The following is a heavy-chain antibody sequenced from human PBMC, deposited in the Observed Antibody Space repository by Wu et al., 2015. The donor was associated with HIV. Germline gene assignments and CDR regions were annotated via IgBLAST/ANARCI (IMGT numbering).Heavy chain of an antibody. CDR1: GYTFTAYY. J-gene: IGHJ5*02. V-gene: IGHV1-2*02. D-gene: IGHD5-12*01. CDR3: ARGREYKEYDMGNWLDP. Sequence: QVQLVQSGAEVKKPGASVKVSCKASGYTFTAYYIHWVRQAPGQGLEWLGWINPNTGDTNYAQIFRGRVTMTRDTSITTAYMELSRLTSDDTAVYYCARGREYKEYDMGNWLDPWGQGTLVTVSS. CDR2: INPNTGDT.